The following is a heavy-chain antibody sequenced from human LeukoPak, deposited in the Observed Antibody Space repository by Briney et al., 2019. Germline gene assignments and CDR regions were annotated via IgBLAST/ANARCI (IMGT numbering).Heavy chain of an antibody. CDR3: ARNVRGVFDY. CDR1: GSTFSNYW. CDR2: IKGDGSER. Sequence: GGSLRLSCEVSGSTFSNYWMSWIRQVPGKGLEWLACIKGDGSERHYVDSVRGRFTVSRDNAKNSLYLQMNSLRAEDTAVYYCARNVRGVFDYWGQGTLVTVSS. D-gene: IGHD3-10*01. V-gene: IGHV3-7*01. J-gene: IGHJ4*02.